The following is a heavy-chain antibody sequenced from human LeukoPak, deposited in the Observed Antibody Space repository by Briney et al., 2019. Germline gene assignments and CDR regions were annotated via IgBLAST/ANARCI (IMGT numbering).Heavy chain of an antibody. CDR3: ARDGSSGRGYYYYYGMDV. Sequence: GGSLRLSCAASGFTVNTNYMSWVRQAPGNGLEWVSIMHSVGTTYYADSVKGRFTFSRDNSKNTLYLQMNNLRAEDTAVYYCARDGSSGRGYYYYYGMDVWGEGTTVTVSS. CDR2: MHSVGTT. D-gene: IGHD1-26*01. J-gene: IGHJ6*04. V-gene: IGHV3-53*01. CDR1: GFTVNTNY.